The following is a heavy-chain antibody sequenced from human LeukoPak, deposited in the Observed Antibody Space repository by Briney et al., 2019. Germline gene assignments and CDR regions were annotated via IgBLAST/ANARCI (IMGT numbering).Heavy chain of an antibody. CDR2: ISYDGNNE. Sequence: GGSLRLSCAASGFTFSNYAMHRVRQAPGKGLEWVAIISYDGNNEYYAASVEGRFTISRDISNNTLYLHMDSLTTEDSAIYYCARDVRILDGFDLWGQGTVVTVSS. D-gene: IGHD2-15*01. J-gene: IGHJ3*01. V-gene: IGHV3-30-3*01. CDR3: ARDVRILDGFDL. CDR1: GFTFSNYA.